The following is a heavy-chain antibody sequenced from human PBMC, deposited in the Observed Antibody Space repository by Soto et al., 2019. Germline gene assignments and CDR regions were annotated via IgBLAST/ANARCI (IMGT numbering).Heavy chain of an antibody. D-gene: IGHD1-1*01. V-gene: IGHV1-46*01. Sequence: ASVKVSCKASGYTFTSYYMHWVRQAPGQGLEWMGIINPSGGSTSYAQKFQGRVTMTRDTSTSTVYMELSSLRSEDTAVYYCAREDGSWNDDHWFDPWGQGTLVTVSS. J-gene: IGHJ5*02. CDR2: INPSGGST. CDR3: AREDGSWNDDHWFDP. CDR1: GYTFTSYY.